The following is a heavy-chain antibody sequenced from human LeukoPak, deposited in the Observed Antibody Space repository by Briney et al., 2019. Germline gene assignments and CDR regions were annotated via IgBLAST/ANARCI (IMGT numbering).Heavy chain of an antibody. J-gene: IGHJ5*02. CDR3: ARVDSGYDRNWFDP. CDR1: GGTFSSCA. V-gene: IGHV1-69*05. D-gene: IGHD5-12*01. Sequence: GASVKVSCKASGGTFSSCAISWVRQAPGQGLEWMGGIIPIFGTANYAQKFQGRVTITTDESTSTAYMELSSLRSEDTAVYYCARVDSGYDRNWFDPWGQGTLVTVSS. CDR2: IIPIFGTA.